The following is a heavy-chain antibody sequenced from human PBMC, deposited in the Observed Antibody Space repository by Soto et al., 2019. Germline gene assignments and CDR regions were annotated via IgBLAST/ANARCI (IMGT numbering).Heavy chain of an antibody. Sequence: QVQLVESGGGVVQPGRSLRLSCAASGFTFSSYGMHWVRQAPGKGLEWVAVISYDGSNKYYADSVKGRFTISRDNSKNTVYLQMNSLRADDTAVYYCAKSGSDSPSNWFDPWGQGTLVTVSS. CDR1: GFTFSSYG. J-gene: IGHJ5*02. CDR3: AKSGSDSPSNWFDP. CDR2: ISYDGSNK. D-gene: IGHD1-26*01. V-gene: IGHV3-30*18.